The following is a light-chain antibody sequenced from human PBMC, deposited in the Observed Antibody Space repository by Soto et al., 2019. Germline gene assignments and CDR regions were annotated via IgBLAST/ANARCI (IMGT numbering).Light chain of an antibody. CDR3: QQYDGDSRG. CDR2: NAA. CDR1: QSISIW. Sequence: DIQMTQSPSTLSAPVGDRVTITCRASQSISIWLAWYQQKPGKAPKLLVYNAAYLESGVPSRFSGSGSGTEFTLTINSLQSDDFAIYYCQQYDGDSRGFGQGTKV. V-gene: IGKV1-5*01. J-gene: IGKJ1*01.